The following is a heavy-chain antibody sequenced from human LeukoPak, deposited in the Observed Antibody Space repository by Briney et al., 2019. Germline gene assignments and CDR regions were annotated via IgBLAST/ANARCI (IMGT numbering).Heavy chain of an antibody. CDR1: SVSLTNYY. CDR2: IFFSGTT. CDR3: ARERNYYYMDV. Sequence: SETLSLTCTVSSVSLTNYYWSWIRQPPGKGLEWIGYIFFSGTTNYNPSLKSRVTISVDTSKNQFSLKVSSVTAADTAVYYCARERNYYYMDVWGKGTTVTISS. V-gene: IGHV4-59*12. J-gene: IGHJ6*03.